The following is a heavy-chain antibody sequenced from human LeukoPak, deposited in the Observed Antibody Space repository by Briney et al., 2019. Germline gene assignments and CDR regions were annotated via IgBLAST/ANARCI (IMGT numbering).Heavy chain of an antibody. V-gene: IGHV1-2*02. CDR2: INPNNDAT. Sequence: ASMKVSCKASGYTFTDYYVHWFRQAPGQGLQWMGWINPNNDATKYPQTFQGRVTMTRDTSIGTAYMELSTLRSDDTAVYYCTRYRYDSSGYYPDYWGQGTLVTVSS. CDR3: TRYRYDSSGYYPDY. J-gene: IGHJ4*02. D-gene: IGHD3-22*01. CDR1: GYTFTDYY.